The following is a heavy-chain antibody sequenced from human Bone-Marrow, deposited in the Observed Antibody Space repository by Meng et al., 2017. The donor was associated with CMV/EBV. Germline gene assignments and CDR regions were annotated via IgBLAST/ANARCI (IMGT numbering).Heavy chain of an antibody. V-gene: IGHV3-74*01. D-gene: IGHD1/OR15-1a*01. CDR2: INSDGSST. J-gene: IGHJ6*02. CDR1: GFTFSSYW. CDR3: ARDFFDWNNAGATDV. Sequence: GESLKISCAASGFTFSSYWMHWVRQAPGKGLVWVSRINSDGSSTSYADSVKGRFTISRDNAKNTLYLQMNSLRAEDTAVYYWARDFFDWNNAGATDVWGQGTTVTVSS.